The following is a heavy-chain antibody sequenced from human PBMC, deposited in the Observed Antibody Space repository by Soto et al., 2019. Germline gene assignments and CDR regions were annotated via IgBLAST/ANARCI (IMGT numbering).Heavy chain of an antibody. Sequence: QITLKESGPALVNPTQTLTLTCSFSGFSLSGTSVGVGWIRQPPGKALEWLTLIYGNDDKRYSPSLKSRLTITKYTSKKQVVLTRTNMDPVDTATYYCAHRDTSGYHTKTLDICGQGTLVTVSS. V-gene: IGHV2-5*01. D-gene: IGHD3-22*01. J-gene: IGHJ4*02. CDR3: AHRDTSGYHTKTLDI. CDR2: IYGNDDK. CDR1: GFSLSGTSVG.